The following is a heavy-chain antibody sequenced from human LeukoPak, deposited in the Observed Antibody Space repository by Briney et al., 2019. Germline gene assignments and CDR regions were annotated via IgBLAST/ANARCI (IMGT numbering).Heavy chain of an antibody. J-gene: IGHJ4*02. V-gene: IGHV3-9*01. D-gene: IGHD5-24*01. Sequence: GGSLRLSCAASGFTFDDYAMHWVRQASGKGLEWVSGISWNSGSIGYADSVKGRFTISRDNAKNSLYLQMNSLRAEDTALYYCVMATTFDYWGQGTLVTVSS. CDR2: ISWNSGSI. CDR3: VMATTFDY. CDR1: GFTFDDYA.